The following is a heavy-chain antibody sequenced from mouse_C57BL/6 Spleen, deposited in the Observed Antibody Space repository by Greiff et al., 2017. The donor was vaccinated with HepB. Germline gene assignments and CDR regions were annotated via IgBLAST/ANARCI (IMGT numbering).Heavy chain of an antibody. V-gene: IGHV7-3*01. CDR1: GFTFTDYY. J-gene: IGHJ1*03. CDR3: ARLGTGTGYFDV. D-gene: IGHD4-1*01. Sequence: EVKLVESGGGLVQPGGSLSLSCAASGFTFTDYYMSWVRQPPGKALEWLGFIRNKANGYTTEYSASVKGRFTISRDNSQSILYLQMNALRAEDSATYYCARLGTGTGYFDVWGTGTTVTVSS. CDR2: IRNKANGYTT.